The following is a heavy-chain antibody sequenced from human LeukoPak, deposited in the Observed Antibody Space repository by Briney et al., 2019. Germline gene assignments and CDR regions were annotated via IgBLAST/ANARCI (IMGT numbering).Heavy chain of an antibody. J-gene: IGHJ2*01. CDR2: ISYDGSNK. CDR1: GFTFSSYG. D-gene: IGHD2-2*01. V-gene: IGHV3-30*03. Sequence: GGSLRLSCAASGFTFSSYGMHWVRQAPGKGLEWVAVISYDGSNKYYADSVKGRFTISRDNSKNTLYLQMNSLRAEDTAVYYCARDQGYCTSTSCHDYHSYFDVWSRGTLVTVSS. CDR3: ARDQGYCTSTSCHDYHSYFDV.